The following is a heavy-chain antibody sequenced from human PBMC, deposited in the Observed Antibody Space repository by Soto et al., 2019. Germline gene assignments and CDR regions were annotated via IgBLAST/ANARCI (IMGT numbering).Heavy chain of an antibody. CDR3: ARIKLGLNYYNSMAV. Sequence: QVQLVQSGAEVKKSGASVKVACKPSGYSFSDYFIQWVRQAPGQVLEWVAWINPKTAATNYAKKFQGRVSLTWDTSSTAAYMELTRLRPDDTAVYYCARIKLGLNYYNSMAVLAQVTTVIVSS. D-gene: IGHD3-16*01. V-gene: IGHV1-2*02. J-gene: IGHJ6*02. CDR1: GYSFSDYF. CDR2: INPKTAAT.